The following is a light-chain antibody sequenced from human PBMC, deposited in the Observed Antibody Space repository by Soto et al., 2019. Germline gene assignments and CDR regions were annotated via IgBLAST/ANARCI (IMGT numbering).Light chain of an antibody. J-gene: IGLJ3*02. CDR1: SRDVGGYNY. Sequence: QSVLTQPASVSGSPGQSITISCTGTSRDVGGYNYVSWYQQHPGKAPKLIIYDVSNRPSGVSNRFSGSKSGNTASLTISGLQAEDEAAYYCCSYTSSSTPWVFGGGTKLTVL. CDR2: DVS. V-gene: IGLV2-14*01. CDR3: CSYTSSSTPWV.